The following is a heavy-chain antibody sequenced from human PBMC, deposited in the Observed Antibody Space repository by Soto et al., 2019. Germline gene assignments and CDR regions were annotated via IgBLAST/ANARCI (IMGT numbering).Heavy chain of an antibody. V-gene: IGHV4-30-4*01. CDR3: ARARRSGEDANWFDP. CDR1: GGSISSGDCY. J-gene: IGHJ5*02. D-gene: IGHD3-16*01. CDR2: IYYSGGT. Sequence: SETLSLTCTASGGSISSGDCYWSWIRQPPGKGLEWIGYIYYSGGTYYNPSLKSRVTISVDTSKNQFSLKLSSVTAADTAVYYCARARRSGEDANWFDPWGRGTLVTVSS.